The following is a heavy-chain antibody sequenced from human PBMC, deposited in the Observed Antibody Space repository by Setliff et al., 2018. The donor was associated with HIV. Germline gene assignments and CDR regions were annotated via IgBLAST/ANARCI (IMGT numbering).Heavy chain of an antibody. J-gene: IGHJ5*02. CDR3: AADRDDDYGFYRCA. CDR2: IDPEDDET. Sequence: ASVKVSCKTSGYTFTDYYIYWVQQAPGKGLEWMGRIDPEDDETKYAEKFQGRVTITADTSRDTAYMELSSLRSEDTAVYYCAADRDDDYGFYRCAWGQGTLVTV. D-gene: IGHD3-22*01. V-gene: IGHV1-69-2*01. CDR1: GYTFTDYY.